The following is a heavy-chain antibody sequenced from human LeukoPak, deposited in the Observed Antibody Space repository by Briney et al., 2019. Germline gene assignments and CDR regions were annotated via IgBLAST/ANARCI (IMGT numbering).Heavy chain of an antibody. CDR2: INPNSGGT. J-gene: IGHJ6*02. CDR1: GYTFTGYY. V-gene: IGHV1-2*04. Sequence: AASVKVSCKASGYTFTGYYMHWVRQAPGQGLEWMGWINPNSGGTNYAQKFQGWVTMTRDTSISTAYMELSRLRSDDTAVYYCAREPLLRIAARTTGYYGMDVWGQGTTVTVSS. D-gene: IGHD6-6*01. CDR3: AREPLLRIAARTTGYYGMDV.